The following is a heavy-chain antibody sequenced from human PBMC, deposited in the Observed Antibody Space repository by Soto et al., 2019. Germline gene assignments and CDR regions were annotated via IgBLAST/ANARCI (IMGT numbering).Heavy chain of an antibody. CDR1: GFTFSSYG. CDR2: ISYDGSNK. Sequence: QVQLVESGGGVVQPGRSLRLSCAASGFTFSSYGMHWVRQAPGKGLEWVAVISYDGSNKYYADSVKGRFTISRDNSKNTLYLQMNSLRAEDTAVYYCAKASYAFVGMDVWGQGTTVTVSS. V-gene: IGHV3-30*18. D-gene: IGHD3-16*01. CDR3: AKASYAFVGMDV. J-gene: IGHJ6*02.